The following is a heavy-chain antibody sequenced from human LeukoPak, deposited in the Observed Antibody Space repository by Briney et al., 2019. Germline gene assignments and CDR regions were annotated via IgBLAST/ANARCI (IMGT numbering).Heavy chain of an antibody. J-gene: IGHJ4*02. Sequence: SETLSLTCTVSGGSISSNNYYWGWIRQPPGKGLEWIGSIYYSGSTYYNPSLKSRVTISVDTSKNQFSLKLSSVTAADTAVYYSARFYLKWELATTRVDYWDQGTLVTVSS. CDR2: IYYSGST. V-gene: IGHV4-39*07. CDR3: ARFYLKWELATTRVDY. CDR1: GGSISSNNYY. D-gene: IGHD1-26*01.